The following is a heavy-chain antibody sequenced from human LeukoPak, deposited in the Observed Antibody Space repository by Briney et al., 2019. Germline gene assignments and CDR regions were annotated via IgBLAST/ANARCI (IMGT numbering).Heavy chain of an antibody. CDR1: GFTFSSYE. J-gene: IGHJ4*02. CDR2: ISSSGSTI. D-gene: IGHD2-15*01. Sequence: GGSLRLSCAASGFTFSSYEMNWVRQAPGKGLEWVSYISSSGSTIYYADSLKGRFTISRDNAKNSLYLQMNSLRAEDTAVYYCARFLSGGSSKTGDYWGQGTLVTVSS. CDR3: ARFLSGGSSKTGDY. V-gene: IGHV3-48*03.